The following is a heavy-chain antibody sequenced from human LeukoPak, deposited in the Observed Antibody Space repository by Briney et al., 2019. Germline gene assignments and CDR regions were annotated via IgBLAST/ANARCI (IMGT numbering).Heavy chain of an antibody. CDR3: ARDRHLRLGELSLLSHFDY. V-gene: IGHV4-59*01. J-gene: IGHJ4*02. CDR1: GASIRSYY. D-gene: IGHD3-16*02. CDR2: ISNSGST. Sequence: PSETLSLTCTVSGASIRSYYWSWIRQPPGKGLEWIGYISNSGSTDYNPSLKSRVTISVDTSKNDFSLKLSSVTAADTAVYYCARDRHLRLGELSLLSHFDYWGQGTLVTVSS.